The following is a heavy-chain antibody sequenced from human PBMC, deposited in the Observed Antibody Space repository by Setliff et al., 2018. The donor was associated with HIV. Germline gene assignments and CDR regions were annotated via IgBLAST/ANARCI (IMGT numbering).Heavy chain of an antibody. CDR3: ASTATTWVRHSWFDP. CDR2: ISSSGSF. V-gene: IGHV4-39*02. CDR1: GGAISSRAYF. Sequence: PSETLSLTCIVSGGAISSRAYFWGWIRQPPGKGLERIGSISSSGSFYYNPSLRSRVTISVDTSNNHFSLNLTSVTAADTALYYCASTATTWVRHSWFDPWGQGTLVTVSS. D-gene: IGHD4-4*01. J-gene: IGHJ5*02.